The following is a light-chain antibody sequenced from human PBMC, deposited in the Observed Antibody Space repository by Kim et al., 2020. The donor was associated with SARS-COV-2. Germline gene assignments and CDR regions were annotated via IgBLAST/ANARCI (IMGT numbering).Light chain of an antibody. J-gene: IGKJ1*01. CDR1: QSISSY. CDR2: AAS. V-gene: IGKV1-39*01. Sequence: DIQMTQSPSSLSASVGDRVTIACRASQSISSYLNWYQQKPGKAPKLLNYAASSLQSGVPSRFSGSGSGTDFTLTISSRRPEDFATYFCQQSYSTPRTCGQGTKVDIK. CDR3: QQSYSTPRT.